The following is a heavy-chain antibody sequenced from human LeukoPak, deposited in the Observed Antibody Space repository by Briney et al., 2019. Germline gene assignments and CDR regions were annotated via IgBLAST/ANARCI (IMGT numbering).Heavy chain of an antibody. J-gene: IGHJ3*01. CDR1: GYSITKNYY. CDR2: LYHFGST. CDR3: VRTGGGYISGWYDRGLYAFDF. Sequence: SETLSLTCDVSGYSITKNYYWGWIRQPPGKGLEWIGSLYHFGSTYYNPSLRSRVTISADTSRNQLSLRLSSVTAADTAVYYCVRTGGGYISGWYDRGLYAFDFWGHGTKVIVSS. V-gene: IGHV4-38-2*01. D-gene: IGHD6-19*01.